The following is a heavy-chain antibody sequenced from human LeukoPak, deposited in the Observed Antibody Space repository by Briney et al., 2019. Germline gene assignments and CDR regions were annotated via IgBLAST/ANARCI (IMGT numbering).Heavy chain of an antibody. CDR1: GYTFTSYG. Sequence: GASVKVSCKASGYTFTSYGISWVRQAPGQGLEWMGRIIPILGIANYAQKFQGRVTITADKSTSTAYMELSSLRSEDTAVYYCAREFGRLGYGDYFDYWGQGTLVTVSS. D-gene: IGHD4-17*01. J-gene: IGHJ4*02. V-gene: IGHV1-69*04. CDR2: IIPILGIA. CDR3: AREFGRLGYGDYFDY.